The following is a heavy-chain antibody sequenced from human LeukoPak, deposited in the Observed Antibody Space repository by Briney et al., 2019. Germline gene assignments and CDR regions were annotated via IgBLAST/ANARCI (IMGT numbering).Heavy chain of an antibody. CDR2: INPSGGST. Sequence: ASVKVSCKASGYTFTSYYMHWVRQAPGQGLEWMGIINPSGGSTSYAQKFQGRVTMIRDTSTSTVYMELSSLRSEDTAVYYCATYAVVTANTAWFDPWGQGTLVTVSS. D-gene: IGHD2-21*02. CDR3: ATYAVVTANTAWFDP. CDR1: GYTFTSYY. J-gene: IGHJ5*02. V-gene: IGHV1-46*01.